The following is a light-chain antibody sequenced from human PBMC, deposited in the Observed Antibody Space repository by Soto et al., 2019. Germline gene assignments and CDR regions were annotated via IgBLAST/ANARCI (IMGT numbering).Light chain of an antibody. Sequence: QSVLTQAASVSGSPGQSISISCTGTRSDVGGYKHVSWYQQHPGKVPRLIIFDVSSRPSGVSHRFSGSKSGDTASLTISGLQAEDEADYYCTSYTSVNLYVFGTGTKVTVL. V-gene: IGLV2-14*03. CDR2: DVS. CDR1: RSDVGGYKH. J-gene: IGLJ1*01. CDR3: TSYTSVNLYV.